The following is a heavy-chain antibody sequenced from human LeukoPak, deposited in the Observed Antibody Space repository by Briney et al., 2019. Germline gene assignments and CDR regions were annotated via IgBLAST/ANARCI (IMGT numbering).Heavy chain of an antibody. CDR1: GFTFSSYG. CDR3: AKAANYDILTGYYLDY. CDR2: IQYDGSNE. V-gene: IGHV3-30*02. J-gene: IGHJ4*02. Sequence: GGSLRLSCAASGFTFSSYGMHWVRQAPGKGLEWVAYIQYDGSNEQYADSVKGRFSISRDNSKNTLYLQMNNLRAEDTAIYYCAKAANYDILTGYYLDYWGQGTLVTVSS. D-gene: IGHD3-9*01.